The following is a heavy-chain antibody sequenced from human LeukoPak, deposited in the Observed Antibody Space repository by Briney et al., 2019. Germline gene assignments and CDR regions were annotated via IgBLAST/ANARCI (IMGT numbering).Heavy chain of an antibody. CDR3: ARVTQSRGYSYSIDY. Sequence: SETLSLTCTVSGGSFSSGSYYWSWIRQPPGTGLEWIGYISFIGSTNYNPSLKSRVTISVDTSKNQFSLKLSSVTAADTAVYYCARVTQSRGYSYSIDYWGQGTLVTVSS. CDR2: ISFIGST. V-gene: IGHV4-61*01. J-gene: IGHJ4*02. CDR1: GGSFSSGSYY. D-gene: IGHD5-18*01.